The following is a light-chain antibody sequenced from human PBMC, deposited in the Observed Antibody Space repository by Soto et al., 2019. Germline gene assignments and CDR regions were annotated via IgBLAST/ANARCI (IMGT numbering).Light chain of an antibody. CDR3: CSYAGSARYV. V-gene: IGLV2-11*01. Sequence: QSALTQPRSVSGSPGQSVTISCTGTSSDVGGYNYVSWYQQPPGKAPKVMIYDVSERPSGVPDRFSGSKSGNTASLTISGLQAVDEADYYCCSYAGSARYVFGTGTNLTVL. CDR2: DVS. CDR1: SSDVGGYNY. J-gene: IGLJ1*01.